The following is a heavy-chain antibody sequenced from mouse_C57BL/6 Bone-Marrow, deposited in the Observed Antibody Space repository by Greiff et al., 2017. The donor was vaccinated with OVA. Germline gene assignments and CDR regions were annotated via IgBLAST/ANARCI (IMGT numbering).Heavy chain of an antibody. CDR2: INSDGGST. D-gene: IGHD1-1*01. Sequence: EVHLVESGGGLVQPGESLKLSCESNEYEFPSHDMSWVRKTPETRLELVAAINSDGGSTYYPDTMERRFIISRDNTKKTLYLQMSSLRSEDTALYYCASSGAGSSWYFDVWGTGTTVTVSS. V-gene: IGHV5-2*01. J-gene: IGHJ1*03. CDR1: EYEFPSHD. CDR3: ASSGAGSSWYFDV.